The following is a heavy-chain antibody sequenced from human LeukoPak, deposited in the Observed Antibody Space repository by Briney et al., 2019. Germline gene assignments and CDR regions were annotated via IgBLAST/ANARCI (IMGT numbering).Heavy chain of an antibody. V-gene: IGHV3-7*01. CDR2: IKQDGSEK. Sequence: GGSLRLSCAASGFTFSSYGMHWVRQAPGKGLEWVANIKQDGSEKYYVDSVKGRFTISRDNAKSSLYLQMNSLRAEDTAVYYCARDTVTSFDYWGQGTLVTVSS. D-gene: IGHD4-17*01. CDR3: ARDTVTSFDY. J-gene: IGHJ4*02. CDR1: GFTFSSYG.